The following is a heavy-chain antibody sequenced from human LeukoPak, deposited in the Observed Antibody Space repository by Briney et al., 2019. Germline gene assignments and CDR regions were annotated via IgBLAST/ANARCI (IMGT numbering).Heavy chain of an antibody. D-gene: IGHD3-3*01. J-gene: IGHJ4*02. V-gene: IGHV3-30*02. CDR1: GFTFSSYG. CDR2: IRYDGSNK. CDR3: AVIFLEWLATDY. Sequence: GGSLRLSCAASGFTFSSYGMHWVRQAPGKGLEWVAFIRYDGSNKYYADSVKGRFTIPRDNSKNTLYLQMNSLRAEDTAVYYCAVIFLEWLATDYWGQGTLVTVSS.